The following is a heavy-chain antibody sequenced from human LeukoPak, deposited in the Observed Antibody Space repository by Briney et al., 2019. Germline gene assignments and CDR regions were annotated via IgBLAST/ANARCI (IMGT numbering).Heavy chain of an antibody. CDR3: TTERVLLLWFGELYNWFDP. Sequence: GGSLRLSRTASGFTFGDYAMSWVRQAPGKGLEWVGFIRSKAYGGTTEYAASVKGRFTISRDDSKSIAYLQMNSLKTEDTAVYYCTTERVLLLWFGELYNWFDPWGRGTLVTVSS. CDR2: IRSKAYGGTT. J-gene: IGHJ5*02. CDR1: GFTFGDYA. V-gene: IGHV3-49*04. D-gene: IGHD3-10*01.